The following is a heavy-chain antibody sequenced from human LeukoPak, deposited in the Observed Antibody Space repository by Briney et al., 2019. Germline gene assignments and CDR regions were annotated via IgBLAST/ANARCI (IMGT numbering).Heavy chain of an antibody. CDR1: GFTFGDYA. CDR2: IRSKAYGGTT. D-gene: IGHD1-26*01. Sequence: SGGSLRPSCTASGFTFGDYAMSWVRQAPGKGLEWVGFIRSKAYGGTTEYAASVKGRFTISRDDSKSIAYLQMNSLKTEDTAVYYCTRDHTEWELRTEFDYWGQGTLVTVSS. V-gene: IGHV3-49*04. J-gene: IGHJ4*02. CDR3: TRDHTEWELRTEFDY.